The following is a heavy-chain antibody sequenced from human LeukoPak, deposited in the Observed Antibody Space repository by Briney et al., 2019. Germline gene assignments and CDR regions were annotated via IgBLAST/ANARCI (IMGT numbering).Heavy chain of an antibody. CDR2: INPSGGST. D-gene: IGHD6-13*01. J-gene: IGHJ4*02. Sequence: GASVKVSCKASGYTFTSYYMHWVRQAPGQGLEWMGIINPSGGSTSYAQKFQGRVTMTRDTPTSTVYMELSSLRSEDTAVYYCARDWGRSSSWLLGFDYWGQGTLVTVSS. CDR3: ARDWGRSSSWLLGFDY. CDR1: GYTFTSYY. V-gene: IGHV1-46*01.